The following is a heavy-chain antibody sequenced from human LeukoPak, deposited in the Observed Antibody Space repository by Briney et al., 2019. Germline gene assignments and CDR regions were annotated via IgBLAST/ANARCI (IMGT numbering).Heavy chain of an antibody. V-gene: IGHV4-39*07. J-gene: IGHJ4*02. Sequence: SETLSLTCTVSGDSITSSSYYWGWIRQPPGKGLEWIGSIYHSGSTNYNPSLKSRVTISVDKSKNQFSLKLSSVTAADTAVYYCASTVAGTGNFDYWGQGTLVTVSS. CDR3: ASTVAGTGNFDY. CDR1: GDSITSSSYY. CDR2: IYHSGST. D-gene: IGHD6-19*01.